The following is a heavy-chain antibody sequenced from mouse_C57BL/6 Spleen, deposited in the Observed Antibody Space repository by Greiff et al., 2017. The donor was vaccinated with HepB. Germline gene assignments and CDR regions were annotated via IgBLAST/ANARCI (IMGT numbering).Heavy chain of an antibody. D-gene: IGHD2-1*01. CDR1: GYTFTDHT. CDR3: ARGYGNYPYAMDY. CDR2: IYPRDGST. Sequence: VKLQQSDAELVKPGASVKISCKVSGYTFTDHTIHWMKQRPEQGLEWIGYIYPRDGSTKYNEKFKGKATLTADKSSSTAYMQLNSLTSEDSAVYFCARGYGNYPYAMDYWGQGTSVTVSS. V-gene: IGHV1-78*01. J-gene: IGHJ4*01.